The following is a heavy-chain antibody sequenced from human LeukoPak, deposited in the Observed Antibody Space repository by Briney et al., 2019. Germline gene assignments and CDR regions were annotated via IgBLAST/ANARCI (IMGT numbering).Heavy chain of an antibody. V-gene: IGHV3-74*01. J-gene: IGHJ4*02. CDR3: AKERAGYTNPYYFDY. D-gene: IGHD3-16*02. Sequence: PGGSLRLSCAASGFTFSSHWMHWVRQAPGKGLVWVSRISSDGSGTDYADFVKGRFTVSRDNAKNTLYLQMNSLRAEDTAVYYCAKERAGYTNPYYFDYWGQGTLVTVSS. CDR2: ISSDGSGT. CDR1: GFTFSSHW.